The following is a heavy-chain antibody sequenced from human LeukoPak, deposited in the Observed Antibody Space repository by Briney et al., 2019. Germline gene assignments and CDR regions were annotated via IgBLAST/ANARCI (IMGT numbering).Heavy chain of an antibody. CDR3: ARGGSRHPSPEDY. V-gene: IGHV3-23*01. D-gene: IGHD1-1*01. CDR2: ISGSGGST. CDR1: GFTFSSYA. J-gene: IGHJ4*02. Sequence: GGSLRLSCAASGFTFSSYAMSWVRQAPGKGLEWVSAISGSGGSTYSADSVKGRFTISRDKSKNTLYLQMNSLRAEDTAVYYCARGGSRHPSPEDYWGRGTLVTVSS.